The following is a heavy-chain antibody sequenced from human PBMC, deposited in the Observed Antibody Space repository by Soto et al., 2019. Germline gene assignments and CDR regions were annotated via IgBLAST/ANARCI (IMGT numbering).Heavy chain of an antibody. CDR1: GGSISSYY. CDR3: ARGQSSGWYTFNWFDP. D-gene: IGHD6-19*01. J-gene: IGHJ5*02. CDR2: IYYSGST. V-gene: IGHV4-59*01. Sequence: SETLSLTCTVSGGSISSYYWSWIRQPPGKGLEWIGYIYYSGSTNYNPSLKSRVTISVDTSKNQFSLKLSSVTAADTAVYYCARGQSSGWYTFNWFDPSGQGTLVTVSS.